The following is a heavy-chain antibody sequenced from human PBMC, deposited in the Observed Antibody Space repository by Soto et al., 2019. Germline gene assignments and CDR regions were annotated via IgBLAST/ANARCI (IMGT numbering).Heavy chain of an antibody. Sequence: SETLSLTCTVSGGSISSYYWSWIRQPPGKGLEWIGYIYYSGSTNYNPSLKSRVTISVDTSKNQFSLKLSSVTAADTAVYYCARNLGYCSGGSCSPYNWLDPWGQGTLVTVSS. CDR2: IYYSGST. CDR1: GGSISSYY. D-gene: IGHD2-15*01. V-gene: IGHV4-59*01. J-gene: IGHJ5*02. CDR3: ARNLGYCSGGSCSPYNWLDP.